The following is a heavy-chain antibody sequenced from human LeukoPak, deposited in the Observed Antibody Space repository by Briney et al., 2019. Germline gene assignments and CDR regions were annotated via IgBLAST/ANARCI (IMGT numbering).Heavy chain of an antibody. CDR3: ARDFIGGSSS. D-gene: IGHD6-13*01. Sequence: SETLSLICTVSGGSISSHYWSWIRQPPGKGLEWIGYIYYSGSTNYNPSLKSRVTISVDTSKNQFSLKLSSLTAADAAVYYCARDFIGGSSSWGQGTLVTVSS. CDR1: GGSISSHY. CDR2: IYYSGST. J-gene: IGHJ4*02. V-gene: IGHV4-59*11.